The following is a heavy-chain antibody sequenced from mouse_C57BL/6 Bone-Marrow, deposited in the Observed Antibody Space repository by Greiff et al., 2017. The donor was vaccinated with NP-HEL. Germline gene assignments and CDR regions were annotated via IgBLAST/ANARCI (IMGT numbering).Heavy chain of an antibody. J-gene: IGHJ1*03. CDR3: ATPAYYSPYWYFDV. Sequence: EVKLQESGPVLVKPGASVKMSCKASGYTFTDYYMNWVKQSHGKSLEWIGVINPYNGGTSYNQKFKGKATLTVDKSSSTAYMELNSLTSEDSAVYYCATPAYYSPYWYFDVWGTGTTVTVSS. V-gene: IGHV1-19*01. CDR2: INPYNGGT. D-gene: IGHD2-12*01. CDR1: GYTFTDYY.